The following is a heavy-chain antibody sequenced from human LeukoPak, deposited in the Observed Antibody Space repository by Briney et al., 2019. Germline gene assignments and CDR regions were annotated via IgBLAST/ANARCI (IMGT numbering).Heavy chain of an antibody. CDR1: GFSLSTTRVG. CDR3: AQTFGDYVEGNY. J-gene: IGHJ4*02. CDR2: IYWDDDR. V-gene: IGHV2-5*02. D-gene: IGHD4-17*01. Sequence: SGPTLVKPTQPLTLTCTFSGFSLSTTRVGVGWIRQPPGKALEWLALIYWDDDRRYSPSLKSRLTITKDTSKNQVVLTMTNMDPVDTATYYCAQTFGDYVEGNYCGQGTLVTVSS.